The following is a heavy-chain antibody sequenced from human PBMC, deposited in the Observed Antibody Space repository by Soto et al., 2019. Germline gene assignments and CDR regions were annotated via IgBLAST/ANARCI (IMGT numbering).Heavy chain of an antibody. CDR3: ARGSCSGGSCYSP. CDR1: GGSISSGGYY. D-gene: IGHD2-15*01. CDR2: IYYSGST. Sequence: SETLSLTCTVSGGSISSGGYYWSWIRQHPGKGLEWIGYIYYSGSTYYNPSLKSRVTISVDTSKNQFSLKLSSVTAADTAVYYCARGSCSGGSCYSPWGQGTLVTVSS. J-gene: IGHJ5*02. V-gene: IGHV4-31*03.